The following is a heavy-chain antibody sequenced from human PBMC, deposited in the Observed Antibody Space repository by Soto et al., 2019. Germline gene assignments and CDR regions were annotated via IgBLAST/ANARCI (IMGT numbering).Heavy chain of an antibody. Sequence: QVQLVQSGPEVKKPGASVKVSCKTSGYTFTSYGIAWVRQAPGQGLEWMGWISTSKGNTNYAQKFQGRVTMTTDTSTSTAYMELRSLRSDDTAVYYCATRSPAFDFWGQGTRVTVSA. CDR1: GYTFTSYG. J-gene: IGHJ4*02. CDR2: ISTSKGNT. CDR3: ATRSPAFDF. V-gene: IGHV1-18*01.